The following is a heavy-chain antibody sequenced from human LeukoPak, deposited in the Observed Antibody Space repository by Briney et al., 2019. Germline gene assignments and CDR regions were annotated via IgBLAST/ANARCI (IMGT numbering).Heavy chain of an antibody. V-gene: IGHV3-53*01. Sequence: GGSLRLSCTVSGFTVSSNSMSWVRQAPGKGLEWVSFIYSDNTHYSDSVKGRFTISRDNSKNTLYLQMNSLRAENTAVYYCARDFHRRVYDSSGYSPYWGQGTLVTVSS. D-gene: IGHD3-22*01. J-gene: IGHJ4*02. CDR2: IYSDNT. CDR1: GFTVSSNS. CDR3: ARDFHRRVYDSSGYSPY.